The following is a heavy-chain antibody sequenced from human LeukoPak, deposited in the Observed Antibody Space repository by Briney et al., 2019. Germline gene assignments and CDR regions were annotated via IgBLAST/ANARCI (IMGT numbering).Heavy chain of an antibody. Sequence: PGGSLRLSCAASGFTFSSYWMSWVRQAPGKGLEWVANIKQDGSEKYYVDSVKGRFTISRDNAKNSLYLQMNSLRAEDTAVYYCARDSWRFGELFPLDYWGQGTLVTVSS. V-gene: IGHV3-7*01. CDR2: IKQDGSEK. D-gene: IGHD3-10*01. CDR3: ARDSWRFGELFPLDY. J-gene: IGHJ4*02. CDR1: GFTFSSYW.